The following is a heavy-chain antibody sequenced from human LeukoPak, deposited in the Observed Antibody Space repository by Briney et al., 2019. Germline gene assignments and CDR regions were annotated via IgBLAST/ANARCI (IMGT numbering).Heavy chain of an antibody. CDR3: ASGDYYDSSGYYYN. Sequence: ASVKVSCKASGYTFTSYGISWVRQAPGQGLEWMGWISAYNGNTNYAQKLQGRVTMTTDTSTSTACMELRSLRSDDTAVYYCASGDYYDSSGYYYNWGQGTLVTVSS. D-gene: IGHD3-22*01. J-gene: IGHJ4*02. CDR1: GYTFTSYG. V-gene: IGHV1-18*01. CDR2: ISAYNGNT.